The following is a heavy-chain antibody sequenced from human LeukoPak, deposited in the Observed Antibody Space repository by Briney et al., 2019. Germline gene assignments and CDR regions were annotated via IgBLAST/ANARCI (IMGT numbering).Heavy chain of an antibody. CDR2: IYHSGST. CDR1: GDSISSGDYS. Sequence: PSETLSLTCTVSGDSISSGDYSWNWIRQPPGTGLEWIGYIYHSGSTYYSPSLESRVTMSVDRSKNQFSLKLSSVTAADTAVYYCARVGHYFYGSGSFLGGFDYWGQGSLVTVSS. V-gene: IGHV4-30-2*01. J-gene: IGHJ4*02. CDR3: ARVGHYFYGSGSFLGGFDY. D-gene: IGHD3-10*01.